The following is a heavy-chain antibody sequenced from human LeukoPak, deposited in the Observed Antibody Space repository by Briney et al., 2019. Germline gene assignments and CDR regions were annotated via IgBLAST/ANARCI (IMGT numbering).Heavy chain of an antibody. D-gene: IGHD3-9*01. J-gene: IGHJ5*02. Sequence: SETLSLTCAVSGGSISSRNWWNWVRQPPGKGLEWIGEIHHSGSTNYNPSLKSRVTISVDTSKNQFSLKLSSVTAADTAVYYCARGASILTRLRYFDWSPYNWFDPWGQGTLVTVSS. CDR3: ARGASILTRLRYFDWSPYNWFDP. CDR2: IHHSGST. V-gene: IGHV4-4*02. CDR1: GGSISSRNW.